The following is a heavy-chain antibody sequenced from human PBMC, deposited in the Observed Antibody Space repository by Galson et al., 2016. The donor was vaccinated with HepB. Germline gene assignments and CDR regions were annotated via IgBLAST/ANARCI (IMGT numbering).Heavy chain of an antibody. CDR2: INPNSGGT. V-gene: IGHV1-2*04. D-gene: IGHD2-8*01. CDR3: ARDWGNCTNGVCYPWFDP. J-gene: IGHJ5*02. Sequence: SVKVSCKASGYTFTGYFMHWVRQAPGQGLEWMGWINPNSGGTNYAQKFQGWVTMTRDTSISTAYMELSRLRSDDTAVYYCARDWGNCTNGVCYPWFDPWGQGTLVTVSS. CDR1: GYTFTGYF.